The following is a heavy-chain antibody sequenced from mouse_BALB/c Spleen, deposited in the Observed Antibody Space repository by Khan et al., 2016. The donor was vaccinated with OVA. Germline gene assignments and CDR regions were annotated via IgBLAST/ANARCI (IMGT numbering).Heavy chain of an antibody. CDR1: GYTFTDYY. V-gene: IGHV1-18*01. J-gene: IGHJ1*01. CDR2: INPNNGDT. CDR3: ARGRFDV. Sequence: EVQLQQSGPELVKPGASVKMSCKASGYTFTDYYMKWMKQSHGKSLEWIGDINPNNGDTFYNQKFKGKATLTVDKSSSTAYMHLNSLTSEDAAVYNCARGRFDVWGAGTTVTVSS.